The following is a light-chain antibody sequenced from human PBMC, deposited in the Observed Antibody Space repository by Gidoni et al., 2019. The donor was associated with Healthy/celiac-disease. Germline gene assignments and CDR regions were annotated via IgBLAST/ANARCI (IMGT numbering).Light chain of an antibody. J-gene: IGKJ1*01. V-gene: IGKV3-20*01. Sequence: ENVLTQSPGTLSLSPGERATLSCRPSQSVSSSYLAWYQQKPGQAPRLLIYGASSRATGIPDRFSGSGSGTDFTLTISRLEPEDFAVYYCQQYGSSPGTFGQGTKVEIK. CDR3: QQYGSSPGT. CDR1: QSVSSSY. CDR2: GAS.